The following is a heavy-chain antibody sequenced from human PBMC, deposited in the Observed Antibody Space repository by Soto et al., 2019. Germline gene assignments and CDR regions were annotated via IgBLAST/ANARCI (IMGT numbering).Heavy chain of an antibody. V-gene: IGHV4-59*01. CDR3: ARKRGTVGDFAY. J-gene: IGHJ4*02. CDR2: IYYSGST. CDR1: GGTISSYS. Sequence: SETLSLTCTASGGTISSYSWSWLWQPPGKGLEWIGYIYYSGSTNYNPSLKSRVTISVDTSKNQCSLKLSSVTAAEMALYYCARKRGTVGDFAYRGQGTLVTVSS. D-gene: IGHD4-17*01.